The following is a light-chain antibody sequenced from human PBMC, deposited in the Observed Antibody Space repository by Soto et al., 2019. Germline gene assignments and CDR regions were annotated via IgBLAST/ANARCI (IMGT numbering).Light chain of an antibody. CDR2: GNT. Sequence: QSVLTQPPSVSGAPGQRVTISCNGGSSNIGIYDVHWLQRLPGTAPKVLIYGNTNRLPGVPDRFSGSKSGTSAFLAITGLQAEDEAEYYCQSYDTGLRDHWVFGGGTKVTVL. J-gene: IGLJ3*02. CDR1: SSNIGIYD. V-gene: IGLV1-40*01. CDR3: QSYDTGLRDHWV.